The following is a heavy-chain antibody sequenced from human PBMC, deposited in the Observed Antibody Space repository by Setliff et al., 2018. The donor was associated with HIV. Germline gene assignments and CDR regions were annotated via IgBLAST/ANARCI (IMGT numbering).Heavy chain of an antibody. V-gene: IGHV3-21*01. CDR2: IDSSSTFI. Sequence: LRLSCAASGFTFSTYSMHWVRQAPGKGLEWVSSIDSSSTFIYYADSVEGRFTISRVNAKNSLYLQMNSLRGEDTALYYCARSVRGALYFDFWGQGTLVTVSS. J-gene: IGHJ4*02. CDR1: GFTFSTYS. CDR3: ARSVRGALYFDF. D-gene: IGHD2-8*01.